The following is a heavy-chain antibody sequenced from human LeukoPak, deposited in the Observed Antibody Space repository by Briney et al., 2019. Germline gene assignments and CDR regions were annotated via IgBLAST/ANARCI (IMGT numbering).Heavy chain of an antibody. CDR1: GFTFSSYG. Sequence: PGGSVRLSCAASGFTFSSYGMHWVRQAPGKGLEWVAVIWYDGSNKYYADSVKGRFTISRDNSKNTLYLQMNSLRAEDTAVYYCAKDLFRSTWSFDYWGQGTLVTVSS. CDR2: IWYDGSNK. J-gene: IGHJ4*02. CDR3: AKDLFRSTWSFDY. V-gene: IGHV3-33*06. D-gene: IGHD1-1*01.